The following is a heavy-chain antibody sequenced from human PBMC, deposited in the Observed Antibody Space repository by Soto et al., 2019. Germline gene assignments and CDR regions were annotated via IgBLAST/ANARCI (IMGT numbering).Heavy chain of an antibody. V-gene: IGHV3-33*01. CDR3: ARVQDTAHYYGMDV. Sequence: GGSLRLSCAASGFTFSSYGMHWVRQALGKGLEWVAVIWYDGSNKYYADSVKGRFTISRDNSKNTLYLQMNSLRAEDTAVYYCARVQDTAHYYGMDVWGQGTTVTVSS. CDR1: GFTFSSYG. CDR2: IWYDGSNK. D-gene: IGHD5-18*01. J-gene: IGHJ6*02.